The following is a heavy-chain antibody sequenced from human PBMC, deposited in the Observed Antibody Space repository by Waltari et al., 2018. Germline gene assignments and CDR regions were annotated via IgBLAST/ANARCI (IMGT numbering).Heavy chain of an antibody. CDR3: TRISPRLYYYMDV. J-gene: IGHJ6*03. Sequence: QVTLKESGPVLVKSTETLTLTCTVSGFSLSNARMGVSWIRQPPGKALEWLAHIFSYAEKSYNSALKSRLTISRDTSKSQVVLTMTNVEPVDTATYFCTRISPRLYYYMDVWGKGTTVTVSS. CDR1: GFSLSNARMG. V-gene: IGHV2-26*01. CDR2: IFSYAEK.